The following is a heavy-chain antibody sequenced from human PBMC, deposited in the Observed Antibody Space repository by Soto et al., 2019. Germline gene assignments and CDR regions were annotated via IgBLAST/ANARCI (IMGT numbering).Heavy chain of an antibody. CDR1: GLTFSTDE. V-gene: IGHV3-48*03. Sequence: EVQLVASGGDLVPPGGSLGLSCAVSGLTFSTDEMNWVRQAPGKGLEWLAYISYTSTTIKYADSVKGRFAVSRDNAKKSLYLQMNNLRVEDTAIYYCVREGGSLAFDSWGQGTLVTVSS. D-gene: IGHD1-1*01. J-gene: IGHJ4*02. CDR2: ISYTSTTI. CDR3: VREGGSLAFDS.